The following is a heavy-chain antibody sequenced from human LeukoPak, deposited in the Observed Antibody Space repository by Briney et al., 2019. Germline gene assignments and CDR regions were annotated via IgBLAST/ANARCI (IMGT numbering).Heavy chain of an antibody. Sequence: SETLSLTCTVSGDSIGYYYWSWIRQPPGKGLEWIGYIYYSGSTNYNPSLKSRVTISVDTSKNQFSLKLSSVTAADTAVYYCARVSDYYGSGSHMDVWGKGTTVTISS. D-gene: IGHD3-10*01. CDR1: GDSIGYYY. V-gene: IGHV4-59*01. CDR3: ARVSDYYGSGSHMDV. J-gene: IGHJ6*03. CDR2: IYYSGST.